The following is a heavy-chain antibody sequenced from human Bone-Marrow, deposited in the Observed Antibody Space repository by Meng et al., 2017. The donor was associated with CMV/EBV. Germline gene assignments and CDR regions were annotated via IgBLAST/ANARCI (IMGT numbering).Heavy chain of an antibody. V-gene: IGHV1-69*05. D-gene: IGHD2-15*01. CDR2: IIPIFGTA. J-gene: IGHJ6*02. CDR1: RHTLTGYY. CDR3: ARPRGDFRIRRYDVHYYYGMDV. Sequence: SVKVSCKAPRHTLTGYYIHWVRQAPGQGLEWMGGIIPIFGTANYEQKFQGRVTITTDESTSTAYMEPSSIRSEDTAVYYCARPRGDFRIRRYDVHYYYGMDVWGQGTTVTVSS.